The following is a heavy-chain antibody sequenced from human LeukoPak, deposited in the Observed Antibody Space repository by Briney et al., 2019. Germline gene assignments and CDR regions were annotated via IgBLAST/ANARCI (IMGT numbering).Heavy chain of an antibody. Sequence: GGSLRLSCAASGFTFSNAWMSWVRQAPGKGLEWVGRIKSKTDGGTTDYAAPVKGRFTISRDDSKNTLYLQMNSLKTEDTAVYYCTTASGSPKWSDPHDYWGQGTLVTVSS. CDR3: TTASGSPKWSDPHDY. CDR2: IKSKTDGGTT. V-gene: IGHV3-15*01. J-gene: IGHJ4*02. CDR1: GFTFSNAW. D-gene: IGHD3-10*01.